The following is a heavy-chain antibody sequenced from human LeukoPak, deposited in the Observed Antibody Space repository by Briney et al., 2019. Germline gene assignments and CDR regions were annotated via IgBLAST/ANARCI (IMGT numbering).Heavy chain of an antibody. V-gene: IGHV1-8*01. J-gene: IGHJ5*02. D-gene: IGHD6-19*01. Sequence: ASVKVSCKASGYAFTTYDINWVRQATGLGPEWMGWMNPNSGNTGYTQNFQGRVTMTRNTSISTAYMELSSLKSEDTAVYYCARGRGSGHKENWFDPWGQGTLVTVSS. CDR2: MNPNSGNT. CDR1: GYAFTTYD. CDR3: ARGRGSGHKENWFDP.